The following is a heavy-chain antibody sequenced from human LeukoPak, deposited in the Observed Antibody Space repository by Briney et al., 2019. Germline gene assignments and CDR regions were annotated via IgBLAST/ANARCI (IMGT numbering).Heavy chain of an antibody. Sequence: GGSLRLSCAASGFTFSNAWMSWVRQAPGKGLEWVGRIKSKTDGGTTDYAAPVKGRFTISRDDSKNTLYLQMNSLKTEDTAVYYCTTDNWNYGDYFDYWGQGTLVTVSS. D-gene: IGHD1-7*01. CDR3: TTDNWNYGDYFDY. V-gene: IGHV3-15*01. CDR1: GFTFSNAW. CDR2: IKSKTDGGTT. J-gene: IGHJ4*02.